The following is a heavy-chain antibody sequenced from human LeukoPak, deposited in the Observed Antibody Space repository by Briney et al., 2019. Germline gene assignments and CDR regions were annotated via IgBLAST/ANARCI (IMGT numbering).Heavy chain of an antibody. CDR3: ARIETYSSGWYDAFFDY. CDR2: INHSGST. CDR1: GGSFNDYS. D-gene: IGHD6-19*01. Sequence: SETLSLTCAVYGGSFNDYSWTWIRQPPGKGLEWIGEINHSGSTNYNPSLKSRLTISVDTSKNHFSLKLTSVTAADTAVYYCARIETYSSGWYDAFFDYWGQGTLVTVSS. J-gene: IGHJ4*02. V-gene: IGHV4-34*01.